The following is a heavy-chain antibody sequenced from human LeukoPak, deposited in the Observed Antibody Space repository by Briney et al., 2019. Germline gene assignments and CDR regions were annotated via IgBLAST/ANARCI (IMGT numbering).Heavy chain of an antibody. V-gene: IGHV3-11*04. CDR3: AREPSGTGYYDSSGYYPSLYFQH. J-gene: IGHJ1*01. D-gene: IGHD3-22*01. CDR2: ISSSGSTI. CDR1: GFTFSDYY. Sequence: GRSLRLSCAASGFTFSDYYMSWIRQAPGKGLEWVSYISSSGSTIYYADSVKGRFTISRDNAKNSLYLQMNSLRAEDTAVYYCAREPSGTGYYDSSGYYPSLYFQHWGQGTLVTVSS.